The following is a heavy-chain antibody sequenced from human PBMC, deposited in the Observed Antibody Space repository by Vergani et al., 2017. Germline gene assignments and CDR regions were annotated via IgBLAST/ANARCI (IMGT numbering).Heavy chain of an antibody. CDR1: GGTFSSYA. V-gene: IGHV1-69*17. Sequence: QVQLVQSGAEVKKPGSSVKVSCKASGGTFSSYAISWVRQAPGQGLEWMGGIIPIFGIANYAQKFQGRVTITADKSTSTAYMELSSLRSEDTAVYYCARVPGCSSTSCCRYYDYGMDVWGQGTTVTVSS. J-gene: IGHJ6*02. D-gene: IGHD2-2*01. CDR3: ARVPGCSSTSCCRYYDYGMDV. CDR2: IIPIFGIA.